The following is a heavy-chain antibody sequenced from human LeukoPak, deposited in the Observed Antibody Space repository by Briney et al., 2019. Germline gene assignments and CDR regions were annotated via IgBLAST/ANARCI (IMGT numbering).Heavy chain of an antibody. CDR3: AKDTYYYGSGPYYYGMDV. CDR1: GFTFDDYT. D-gene: IGHD3-10*01. CDR2: ISWDGGST. J-gene: IGHJ6*02. V-gene: IGHV3-43*01. Sequence: GGSLRLSCTASGFTFDDYTMHWVRQAPGKGLEWVSLISWDGGSTYYADSVKGRFTISRDNSKNSLYLQMNSLRTEDTALYYCAKDTYYYGSGPYYYGMDVWGQGTTVTVSS.